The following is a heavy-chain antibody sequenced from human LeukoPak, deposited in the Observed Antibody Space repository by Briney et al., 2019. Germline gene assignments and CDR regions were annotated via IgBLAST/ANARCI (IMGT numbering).Heavy chain of an antibody. Sequence: ASVKVSCKASGYTFTSYYMHWVRQAPGQGLEWMGWINPNSGGTNYAQKFQGRVTMTRDTSISTAYMELSRLRSDDTAVYYCARVGASSGYYYDDYWGQGTLVTVSS. CDR2: INPNSGGT. D-gene: IGHD3-22*01. CDR1: GYTFTSYY. CDR3: ARVGASSGYYYDDY. V-gene: IGHV1-2*02. J-gene: IGHJ4*02.